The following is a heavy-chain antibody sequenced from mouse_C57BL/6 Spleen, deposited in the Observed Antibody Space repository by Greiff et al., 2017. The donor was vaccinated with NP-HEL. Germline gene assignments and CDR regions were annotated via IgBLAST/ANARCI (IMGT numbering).Heavy chain of an antibody. Sequence: QVHVKQSGAELVKPGASVKMSCKASGYTFTSYWITWVKQRPGQGLEWIGDIYPGSGSTNYNEKFKSKATLTVDTSSSTAYMQLSSLTSEDSAVYYCARMGVITTVVGRGYFDVWGTGTTVTVSS. J-gene: IGHJ1*03. CDR3: ARMGVITTVVGRGYFDV. D-gene: IGHD1-1*01. V-gene: IGHV1-55*01. CDR2: IYPGSGST. CDR1: GYTFTSYW.